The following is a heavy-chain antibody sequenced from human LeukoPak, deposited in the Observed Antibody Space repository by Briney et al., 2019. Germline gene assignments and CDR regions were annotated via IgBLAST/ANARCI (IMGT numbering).Heavy chain of an antibody. V-gene: IGHV1-69*13. Sequence: GASVKVSCKASGGTFSSYAISWVQQAPGQGLEWMGGIIPIFGTANYAQKFQGRVTITADESMSTAYMELSSLRSEDTAVYYCARGADHYDFWSGYSLDVWGQGTTVTVSS. CDR2: IIPIFGTA. CDR3: ARGADHYDFWSGYSLDV. CDR1: GGTFSSYA. J-gene: IGHJ6*02. D-gene: IGHD3-3*01.